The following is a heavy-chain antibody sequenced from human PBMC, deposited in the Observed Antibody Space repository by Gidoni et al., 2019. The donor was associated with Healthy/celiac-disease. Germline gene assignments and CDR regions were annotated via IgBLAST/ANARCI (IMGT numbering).Heavy chain of an antibody. V-gene: IGHV3-21*01. Sequence: EVQLVASGVGLVKPGGSLRLSCAASAFTVRSYSMNWVRQAPGKVLEWVSSISRSSSYIDYADSVKGRFTISRDNAKNSLELQMNSRRAEDTAVYYCARTEDYGMDVWGQGTTVTVSS. CDR1: AFTVRSYS. J-gene: IGHJ6*02. CDR3: ARTEDYGMDV. CDR2: ISRSSSYI.